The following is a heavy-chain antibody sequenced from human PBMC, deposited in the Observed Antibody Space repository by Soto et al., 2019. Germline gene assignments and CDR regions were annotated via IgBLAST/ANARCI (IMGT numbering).Heavy chain of an antibody. J-gene: IGHJ4*02. Sequence: SVKVPCKASGGTFSSYAISWVRQAPGQGLEWMGGIIPIFGTANYAQKFQGRVTITADESTSTAYMELSSLRSEDTAVYYCARELLGGYGGKSDYWGQGTLVTVSS. CDR2: IIPIFGTA. D-gene: IGHD4-17*01. V-gene: IGHV1-69*13. CDR3: ARELLGGYGGKSDY. CDR1: GGTFSSYA.